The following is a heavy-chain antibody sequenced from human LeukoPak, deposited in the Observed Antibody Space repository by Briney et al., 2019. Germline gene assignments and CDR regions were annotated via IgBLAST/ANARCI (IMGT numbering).Heavy chain of an antibody. V-gene: IGHV4-34*01. CDR3: ARGLYCSGGSCFYYYMDV. CDR1: GGSFSGYY. D-gene: IGHD2-15*01. Sequence: SETLSLTSAVYGGSFSGYYWSWIRQPPGKGLEWIGEINHSGSTNYNPSLKSRVTISVDTSKNQFSLKLSSVTAADTAVYYCARGLYCSGGSCFYYYMDVWGKGTTVTVSS. J-gene: IGHJ6*03. CDR2: INHSGST.